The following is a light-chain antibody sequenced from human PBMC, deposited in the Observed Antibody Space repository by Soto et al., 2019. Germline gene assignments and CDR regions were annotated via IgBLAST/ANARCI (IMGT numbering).Light chain of an antibody. Sequence: EIVLTESPAPLSFSPGETATVPCTASQSVSSSYLAWYQQKPGQAPRLLIYGASNRATGIPDRFSGSGSGTDFTLTISSLQSEDFAVYYCQQDNNWPLTFGQGTRLEIK. V-gene: IGKV3D-20*02. J-gene: IGKJ5*01. CDR2: GAS. CDR3: QQDNNWPLT. CDR1: QSVSSSY.